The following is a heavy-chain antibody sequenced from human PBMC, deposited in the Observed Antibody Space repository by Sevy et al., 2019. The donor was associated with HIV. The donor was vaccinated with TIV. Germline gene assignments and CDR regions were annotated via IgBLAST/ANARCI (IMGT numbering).Heavy chain of an antibody. J-gene: IGHJ4*02. CDR1: GFTFSNHG. CDR3: GSEGRLGYFDY. V-gene: IGHV3-33*01. D-gene: IGHD3-9*01. CDR2: IWYDGSNK. Sequence: GGSLRLSCAASGFTFSNHGMHWVRQAPGKGLEWVAVIWYDGSNKYYADSVKGRFTISRDNSKNTLYLQMNSLRAEDTAVYYCGSEGRLGYFDYWGQGTLVTVSS.